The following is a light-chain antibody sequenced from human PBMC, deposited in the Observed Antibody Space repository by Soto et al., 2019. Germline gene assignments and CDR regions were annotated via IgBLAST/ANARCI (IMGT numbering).Light chain of an antibody. CDR2: EVR. J-gene: IGLJ1*01. CDR1: ISDVGGYNS. CDR3: SSYTTSTTYV. Sequence: QSALTQPASVSGSRGQSITISCTGTISDVGGYNSVSWYQQHPGKAPKLMIYEVRNRPSGVSYRFSGSKSANTASLTISGLQAEDEADYYCSSYTTSTTYVFGTGTKGTVL. V-gene: IGLV2-14*01.